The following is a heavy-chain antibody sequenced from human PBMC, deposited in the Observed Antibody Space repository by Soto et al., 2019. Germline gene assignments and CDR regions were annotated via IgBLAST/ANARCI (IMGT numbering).Heavy chain of an antibody. Sequence: GGSLRLSCAASGFTFSSYRMNWVRQAPGKGLEWVSSISGSSTSIYHADSVKGRFTISRDNAKNSLYLQLNSLRAEDTAVYYCARGKAPRNLYSSNWYAVDYWGQGTLVTVSS. CDR1: GFTFSSYR. J-gene: IGHJ4*02. D-gene: IGHD6-13*01. CDR2: ISGSSTSI. V-gene: IGHV3-21*01. CDR3: ARGKAPRNLYSSNWYAVDY.